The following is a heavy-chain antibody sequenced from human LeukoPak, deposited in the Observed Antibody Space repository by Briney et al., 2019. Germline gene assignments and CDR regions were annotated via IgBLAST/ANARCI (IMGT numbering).Heavy chain of an antibody. CDR1: GGSFSGYY. CDR2: INHSGST. D-gene: IGHD4-23*01. CDR3: ARTRDYGGNKKYYYYYYMDV. J-gene: IGHJ6*03. V-gene: IGHV4-34*01. Sequence: SETLSLTCAVYGGSFSGYYWGWIRQPPGKGLEWVGEINHSGSTNYNPSLKSRVTISVDTSKNQFSLKLSSVTAADTAVYYCARTRDYGGNKKYYYYYYMDVWGKGTTVTVSS.